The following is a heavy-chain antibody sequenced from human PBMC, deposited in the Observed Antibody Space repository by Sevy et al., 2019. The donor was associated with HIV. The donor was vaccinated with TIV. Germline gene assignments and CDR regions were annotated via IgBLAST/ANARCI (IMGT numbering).Heavy chain of an antibody. Sequence: ASVKVSCKASGYTFTSYDINWVRQATGQGLEWMGWMNPNSGNTGYAQKFQGRVTMTRNTSISTAYMELSSLRSEDTAVYYCARDNLLPLMVSMVRGALSFYFDYWGQGTLVTVSS. V-gene: IGHV1-8*01. J-gene: IGHJ4*02. CDR1: GYTFTSYD. CDR2: MNPNSGNT. D-gene: IGHD3-10*01. CDR3: ARDNLLPLMVSMVRGALSFYFDY.